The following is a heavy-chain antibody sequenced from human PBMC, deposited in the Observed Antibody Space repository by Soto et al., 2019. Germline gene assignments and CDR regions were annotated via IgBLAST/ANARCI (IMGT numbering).Heavy chain of an antibody. Sequence: QVQLQESGPGLVKPSQTLSLTCTVSGGSISSGGYYWSWIRQQPGKGLEWIGYIYYSGSTYYNPSLTRRVTIAVDPSQNPFSPKLSSVPAADTAVNYSARSINPWGQGTLVTVSP. CDR3: ARSINP. J-gene: IGHJ5*02. D-gene: IGHD3-10*01. CDR2: IYYSGST. V-gene: IGHV4-31*03. CDR1: GGSISSGGYY.